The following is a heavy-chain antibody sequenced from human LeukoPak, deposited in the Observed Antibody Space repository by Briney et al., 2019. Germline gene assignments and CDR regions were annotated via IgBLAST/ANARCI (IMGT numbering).Heavy chain of an antibody. CDR1: GYTFTSYW. V-gene: IGHV5-51*01. Sequence: GESLKISCKGSGYTFTSYWIGWVRQMPGKGLEWMGITYPGDSDTRYSPSFQGQVTISADKSITTAYLQWSSLKASDTAMYYCARGTDYYDSTGYPIDYWGQGTLVTVSS. CDR2: TYPGDSDT. J-gene: IGHJ4*02. D-gene: IGHD3-22*01. CDR3: ARGTDYYDSTGYPIDY.